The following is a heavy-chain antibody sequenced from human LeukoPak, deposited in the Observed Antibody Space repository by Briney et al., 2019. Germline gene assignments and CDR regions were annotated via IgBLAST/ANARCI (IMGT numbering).Heavy chain of an antibody. CDR1: GGSFSGYY. J-gene: IGHJ4*02. CDR2: INHSGST. V-gene: IGHV4-34*01. CDR3: ASAGAVVNYDFWSGSEN. Sequence: SETLSRTCAVYGGSFSGYYWSWIRQPPGKGLEWIGEINHSGSTNYNPSLKSRVTISVDTSKNQFSLKLSSVTAADTAVYYCASAGAVVNYDFWSGSENWGQGTLVTVSS. D-gene: IGHD3-3*01.